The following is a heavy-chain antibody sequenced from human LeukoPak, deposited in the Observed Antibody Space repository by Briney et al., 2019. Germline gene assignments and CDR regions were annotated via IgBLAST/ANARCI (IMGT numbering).Heavy chain of an antibody. CDR2: ISSSSSFI. CDR3: ARSFYDILTGDYIGDNWFDS. Sequence: GGSLRLSCAASGFTFSSYTMNWVRQVPGKGLERVSSISSSSSFIFYAESLQGRFASSRDNAKNSLFLQMNSLRAEDTAVYYCARSFYDILTGDYIGDNWFDSWGQGTLVTVSS. CDR1: GFTFSSYT. V-gene: IGHV3-21*01. J-gene: IGHJ5*01. D-gene: IGHD3-9*01.